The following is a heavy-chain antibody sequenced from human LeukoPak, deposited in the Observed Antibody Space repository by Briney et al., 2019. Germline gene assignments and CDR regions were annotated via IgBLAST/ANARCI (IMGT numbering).Heavy chain of an antibody. Sequence: SQTLSLTCAISGDTVSTNSAAWNWIRQSPSRGLEWLGRTYYRSKWYNDYAVSVKSRITINPDTSKNQFSLQLNSVTPEDTAVYYCARDADIAAAATGGFDIWGQGTMVTASS. CDR1: GDTVSTNSAA. J-gene: IGHJ3*02. V-gene: IGHV6-1*01. CDR2: TYYRSKWYN. D-gene: IGHD6-13*01. CDR3: ARDADIAAAATGGFDI.